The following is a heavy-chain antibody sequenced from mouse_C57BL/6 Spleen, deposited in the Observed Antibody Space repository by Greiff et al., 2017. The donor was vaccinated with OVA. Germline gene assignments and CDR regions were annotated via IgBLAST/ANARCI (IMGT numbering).Heavy chain of an antibody. V-gene: IGHV1-5*01. Sequence: EVQLQQSGTVLARPGASVKMSCKTSGYTFTSYWMHWVTQRTGQGLEWIGAIYPGNSDPSYNQKFKGKAKLTAVTSASPAYMALSSLTNEDSAVYYCTRTTTVVANFAYWGQGTTLTVSS. J-gene: IGHJ2*01. CDR1: GYTFTSYW. CDR3: TRTTTVVANFAY. CDR2: IYPGNSDP. D-gene: IGHD1-1*01.